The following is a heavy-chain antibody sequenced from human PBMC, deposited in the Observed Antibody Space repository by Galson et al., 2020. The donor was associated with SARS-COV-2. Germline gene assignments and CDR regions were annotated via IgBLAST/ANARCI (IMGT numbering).Heavy chain of an antibody. D-gene: IGHD5-12*01. CDR1: GFSLSTSGVG. CDR2: IYLDDDK. V-gene: IGHV2-5*02. Sequence: SGPTLVKLTQTLTLTCTFPGFSLSTSGVGVAWIRQPPGKALEWHALIYLDDDKRYSPPLKSRLTITKDTSKNQVVLTMTNMDPVDTATYYCAHEIVALDYYGMDVWGQGTTVTVSS. CDR3: AHEIVALDYYGMDV. J-gene: IGHJ6*02.